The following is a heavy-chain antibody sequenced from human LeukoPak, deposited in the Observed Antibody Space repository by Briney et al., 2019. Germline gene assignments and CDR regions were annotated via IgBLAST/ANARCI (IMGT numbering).Heavy chain of an antibody. J-gene: IGHJ4*02. CDR2: INHSGST. Sequence: SETLSLTCAVYGGSFSGYYWSWIRQPPGKGLEWIGEINHSGSTNYNPSPKSRVTISVDTSKNQFSLKLSSVTAADTAVYYCARGMVRGVIITLEFGFDYWGQGTLVTVSS. CDR1: GGSFSGYY. V-gene: IGHV4-34*01. CDR3: ARGMVRGVIITLEFGFDY. D-gene: IGHD3-10*01.